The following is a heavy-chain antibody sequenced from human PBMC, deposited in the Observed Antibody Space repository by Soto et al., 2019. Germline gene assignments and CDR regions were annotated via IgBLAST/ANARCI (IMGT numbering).Heavy chain of an antibody. CDR3: ARTYDSNGYANEFDA. V-gene: IGHV4-59*12. Sequence: QVVLQESGPGLVKPSETLSLTCSVSGRSITSYYWSWVRQPPGKGLEWIGYIYDNGITSQNPSLKSRATMSADTSQNQYSLKMTSVTGADTAVYYCARTYDSNGYANEFDAWGQLILVTVTS. CDR2: IYDNGIT. D-gene: IGHD3-22*01. CDR1: GRSITSYY. J-gene: IGHJ4*02.